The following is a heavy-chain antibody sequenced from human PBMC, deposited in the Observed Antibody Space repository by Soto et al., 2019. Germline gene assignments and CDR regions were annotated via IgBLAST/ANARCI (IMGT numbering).Heavy chain of an antibody. Sequence: SVKVSCKASGGTFSSYAISWVRQAPGQGLEWVGGIIPIFGTANYAQKFQGRVTITADESTSTAYMELSSLRSEDTAVYYCATGDSSGYYINIDYWGQGTLVTVSS. D-gene: IGHD3-22*01. J-gene: IGHJ4*02. CDR3: ATGDSSGYYINIDY. CDR2: IIPIFGTA. CDR1: GGTFSSYA. V-gene: IGHV1-69*13.